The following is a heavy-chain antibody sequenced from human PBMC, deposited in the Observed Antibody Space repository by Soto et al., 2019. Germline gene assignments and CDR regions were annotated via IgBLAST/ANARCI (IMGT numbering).Heavy chain of an antibody. CDR3: ARLFGDGYNYGWFDP. CDR2: IYPGDSDT. D-gene: IGHD5-12*01. J-gene: IGHJ5*02. CDR1: GYSFTSCW. Sequence: PGESLKISCKGSGYSFTSCWIGWVRQMPRKGLEWMGIIYPGDSDTRYSPSFQGQVTISAAKSISTAYLQWSSLKASDTAMYYCARLFGDGYNYGWFDPWGQGTLVTVSS. V-gene: IGHV5-51*01.